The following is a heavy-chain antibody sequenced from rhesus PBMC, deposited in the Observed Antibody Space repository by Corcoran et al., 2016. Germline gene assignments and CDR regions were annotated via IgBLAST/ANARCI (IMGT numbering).Heavy chain of an antibody. CDR1: GGSISSSY. CDR3: ARGGTPEYFEF. D-gene: IGHD5-24*01. Sequence: QLQLQESGPGLVKPSETLSLTCAVSGGSISSSYWSWIRQAPGKGLEWIGYMYGSGSSTNYNPSLKSRVTLSVDTSKNQLSLKLSSVTAADTAVYYCARGGTPEYFEFWGQGALVTVSS. V-gene: IGHV4-169*01. J-gene: IGHJ1*01. CDR2: MYGSGSST.